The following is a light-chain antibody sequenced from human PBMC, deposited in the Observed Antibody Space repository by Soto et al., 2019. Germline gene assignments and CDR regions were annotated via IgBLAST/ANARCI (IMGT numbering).Light chain of an antibody. CDR3: QQSYSSPPT. V-gene: IGKV1-39*01. Sequence: DIQMTQSPPALSASVGDRVTITCRASQNIDTYLNWYHQKPGKAPELLNHDASSLQSGVPSRFSGSGSGTDFTLTISSLQPEDFAVYYCQQSYSSPPTFGQGTKVEIK. J-gene: IGKJ1*01. CDR2: DAS. CDR1: QNIDTY.